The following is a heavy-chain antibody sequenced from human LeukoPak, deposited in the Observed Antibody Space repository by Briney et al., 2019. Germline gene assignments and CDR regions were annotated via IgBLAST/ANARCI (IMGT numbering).Heavy chain of an antibody. CDR3: ATANYYDSSGYHTDY. D-gene: IGHD3-22*01. V-gene: IGHV1-46*03. CDR2: INPSGGST. Sequence: EASVKVSCKPSGYTFISYYMHWVRQAPGQGLEWMGIINPSGGSTSYAQKFQGRVTMTRDTSTSTVYMELSSLRSEDTAVYYCATANYYDSSGYHTDYWGQGTLVTVSS. J-gene: IGHJ4*02. CDR1: GYTFISYY.